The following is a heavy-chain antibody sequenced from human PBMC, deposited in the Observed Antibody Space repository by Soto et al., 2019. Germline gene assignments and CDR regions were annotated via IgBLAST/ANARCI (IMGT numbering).Heavy chain of an antibody. CDR1: GASISSGRSY. D-gene: IGHD5-12*01. Sequence: LSLTCTVSGASISSGRSYWSWIRQHPGKGLEWIGYMFYSGSTYYHPSLKSRVNISADTSKNQFSLRLTSVTPADTAVYYCARDNGYGHFDSWGQGTLATVSS. CDR3: ARDNGYGHFDS. V-gene: IGHV4-31*03. J-gene: IGHJ4*02. CDR2: MFYSGST.